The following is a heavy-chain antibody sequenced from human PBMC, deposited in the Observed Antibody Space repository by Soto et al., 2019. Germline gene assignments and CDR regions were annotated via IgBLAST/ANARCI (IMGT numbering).Heavy chain of an antibody. D-gene: IGHD6-6*01. J-gene: IGHJ4*02. CDR1: GFTFSSYE. Sequence: AGGSLRLSCAASGFTFSSYEMNWVRQAPGKGLEWVSYISGSSSYAIYADSVKGRFTISRDNAKSSLYLEMNSLRAEDTAVYYCARDSSITPRPLDYWGQGTQVTAPQ. CDR3: ARDSSITPRPLDY. CDR2: ISGSSSYA. V-gene: IGHV3-21*05.